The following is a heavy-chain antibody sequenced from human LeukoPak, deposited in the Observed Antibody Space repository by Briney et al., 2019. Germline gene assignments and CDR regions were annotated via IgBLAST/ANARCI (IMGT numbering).Heavy chain of an antibody. J-gene: IGHJ4*02. CDR1: GGVFSSYA. CDR3: AREGFDSGFDRKFDY. V-gene: IGHV1-69*13. D-gene: IGHD5-12*01. Sequence: SVKVSCKASGGVFSSYAISWVRQAPRQGLEWMGGIIPIFGTPKYAQKLQDRVTITADESTSTAYMDLSSLRSEDTAVYYCAREGFDSGFDRKFDYWGQGTLVTVSS. CDR2: IIPIFGTP.